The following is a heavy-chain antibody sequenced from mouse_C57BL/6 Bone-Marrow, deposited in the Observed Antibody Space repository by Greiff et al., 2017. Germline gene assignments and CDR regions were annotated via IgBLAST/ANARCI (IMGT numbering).Heavy chain of an antibody. CDR3: ARGGFAY. V-gene: IGHV1-76*01. J-gene: IGHJ3*01. CDR2: IYPGSGNT. Sequence: VQLQQSGAELVRPGASVKLSCQASGYTFTDYYINWVKQRPGQGLEWIARIYPGSGNTYYNEKFKGKATLTAEKSSSTAYMQLSSLTSEDSAVYFCARGGFAYWGQGTLVTVSA. CDR1: GYTFTDYY.